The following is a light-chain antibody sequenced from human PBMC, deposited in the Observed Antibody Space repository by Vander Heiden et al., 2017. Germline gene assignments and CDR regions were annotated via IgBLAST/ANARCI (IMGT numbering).Light chain of an antibody. V-gene: IGLV1-44*01. CDR1: SSNIGSNT. J-gene: IGLJ3*02. Sequence: QSVLTQPPSTSGTPGQRVTISCSGSSSNIGSNTVNWYQQLPGPAPKLLIYRNDQRPSGVPDRFSGSKSGTSASLAISGLQSEDEADYYCASWDDSLNGWVFGGGTDLTVL. CDR3: ASWDDSLNGWV. CDR2: RND.